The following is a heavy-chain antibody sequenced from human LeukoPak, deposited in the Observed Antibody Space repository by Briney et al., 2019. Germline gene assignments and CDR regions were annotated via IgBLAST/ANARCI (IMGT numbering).Heavy chain of an antibody. CDR2: INYSGDT. CDR3: VRLQAVTGNFDY. V-gene: IGHV4-39*07. D-gene: IGHD1-20*01. J-gene: IGHJ4*02. CDR1: GGSIGSSSFY. Sequence: SETLSLTCTVSGGSIGSSSFYWGWIRQPPGQGLEWIETINYSGDTYYNPSLKSRVTISVASSRNQFSLKLSSVTVEDTAVYYCVRLQAVTGNFDYWGQGALVTVSS.